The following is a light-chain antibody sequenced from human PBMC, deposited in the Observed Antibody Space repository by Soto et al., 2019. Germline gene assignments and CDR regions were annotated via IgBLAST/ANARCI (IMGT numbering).Light chain of an antibody. CDR3: QQYSRWWT. J-gene: IGKJ1*01. CDR1: QSIRTW. CDR2: KAS. V-gene: IGKV1-5*03. Sequence: DIQMTQSPSTLSASVGDRVTITCRASQSIRTWLAWYQQKAGKAPKLLIYKASSLESGVPSRFSGSGSGTEFTLTISSLQPDDFATYYCQQYSRWWTFGQGTKVEIK.